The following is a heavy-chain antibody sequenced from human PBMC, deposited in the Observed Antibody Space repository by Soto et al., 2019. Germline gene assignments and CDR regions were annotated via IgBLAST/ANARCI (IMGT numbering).Heavy chain of an antibody. Sequence: ASVKVPRKASGYTFTSYGISWLRQAAGRGVEWMGWISAYNGNTNYAQKLQGRVTITTDTSTSTAYMELRSPRADDTAMYYCARVGGGGIAARPFDYWGQGTLVTVSS. CDR1: GYTFTSYG. V-gene: IGHV1-18*01. J-gene: IGHJ4*02. CDR2: ISAYNGNT. D-gene: IGHD6-6*01. CDR3: ARVGGGGIAARPFDY.